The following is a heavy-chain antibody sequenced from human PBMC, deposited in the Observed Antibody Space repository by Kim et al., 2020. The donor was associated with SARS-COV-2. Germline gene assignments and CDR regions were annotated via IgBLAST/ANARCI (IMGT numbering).Heavy chain of an antibody. J-gene: IGHJ6*02. D-gene: IGHD2-8*01. Sequence: ADSVKGRWTISRYNAKNSLYLKMNSLRDEDTAVYYCARDLLSSYYYGMDVWGQGTTVTVSS. CDR3: ARDLLSSYYYGMDV. V-gene: IGHV3-21*01.